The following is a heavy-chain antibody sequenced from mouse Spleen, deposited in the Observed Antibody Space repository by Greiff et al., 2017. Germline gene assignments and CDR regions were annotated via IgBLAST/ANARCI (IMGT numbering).Heavy chain of an antibody. V-gene: IGHV5-15*02. Sequence: EVNVVESGGGLVQPGGSRKLSCAASGFTFSDYGMAWVRQAPGKGPEWVAFISNLAYSIYYADTVTGRFTISRENAKNTLYLEMSSLRSEDTAMYYCARVYYDYESMDYWGQGTSVTVSS. CDR1: GFTFSDYG. D-gene: IGHD2-4*01. CDR2: ISNLAYSI. CDR3: ARVYYDYESMDY. J-gene: IGHJ4*01.